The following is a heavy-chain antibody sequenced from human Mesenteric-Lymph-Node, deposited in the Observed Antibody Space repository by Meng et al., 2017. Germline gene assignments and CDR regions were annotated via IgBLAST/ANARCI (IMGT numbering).Heavy chain of an antibody. D-gene: IGHD4-23*01. V-gene: IGHV3-69-1*01. Sequence: GESLKISCAASGFTFSDYYMKWVRQAPGKGLEWVSSISSSSTIYYADSVKGRFTISRDNAKNSLYLQMNSLRAEDTAVYYCARATVVTNWFDYWGQGTLVTVSS. CDR3: ARATVVTNWFDY. J-gene: IGHJ4*02. CDR1: GFTFSDYY. CDR2: ISSSSTI.